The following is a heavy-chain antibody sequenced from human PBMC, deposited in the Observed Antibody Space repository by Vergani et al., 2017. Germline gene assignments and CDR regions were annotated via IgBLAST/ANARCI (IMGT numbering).Heavy chain of an antibody. D-gene: IGHD6-19*01. V-gene: IGHV4-61*02. CDR1: GGSISSGSYY. J-gene: IGHJ3*02. CDR3: AGIAVAGTGRAFDI. Sequence: QVQLQESGPGLVKPSQTLSLTCTVSGGSISSGSYYWSWIRQPAGKGLELIGRIYTSGSTNYNPSLKSRVTISVDTSKNQFSLKLSSVTAADTAVYYCAGIAVAGTGRAFDIWGQGTMVTVSS. CDR2: IYTSGST.